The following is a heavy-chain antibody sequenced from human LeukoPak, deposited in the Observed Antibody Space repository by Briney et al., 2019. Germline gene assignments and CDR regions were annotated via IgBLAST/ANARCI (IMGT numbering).Heavy chain of an antibody. V-gene: IGHV3-11*01. J-gene: IGHJ4*02. CDR3: ASLYDSTGFCFDY. CDR2: ISGSSDAI. Sequence: GGSLRLSCVVSGFRFSDYYMSWIRQPPGKSLGLISYISGSSDAIYYTDSVKGRFTISRDNAKNSLYLQLDSLSAEDTAVYYCASLYDSTGFCFDYWGQGALVTVSS. CDR1: GFRFSDYY. D-gene: IGHD3-22*01.